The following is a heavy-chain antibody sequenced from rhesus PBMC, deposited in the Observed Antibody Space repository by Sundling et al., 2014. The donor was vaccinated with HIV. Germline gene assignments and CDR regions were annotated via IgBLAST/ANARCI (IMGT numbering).Heavy chain of an antibody. CDR2: ISSGGST. D-gene: IGHD3-34*01. V-gene: IGHV3-103*01. CDR3: AKGGGAFSDY. CDR1: GFSFSSYE. J-gene: IGHJ4*01. Sequence: EVQLVESGGGLAKPGGSLRLSCAASGFSFSSYEMHWVRQAPGKGLEWVSVISSGGSTSYADSVKGRFTISRDNSKNTLSLQMNSLRAEDTAVYYCAKGGGAFSDYWGQGVLVTVSS.